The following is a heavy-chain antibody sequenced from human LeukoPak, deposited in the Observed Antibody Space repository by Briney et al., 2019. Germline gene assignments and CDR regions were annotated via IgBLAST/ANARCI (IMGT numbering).Heavy chain of an antibody. CDR1: GGSISSYY. CDR3: ARDRSSGWYGGYYFDY. Sequence: PSETLSLTCTVSGGSISSYYWSWIRQPAGKGLEWIGRIYTSGSTNYNPSPKSRVTMSVDTSKNQFSLKLSSVTAADTAVYYCARDRSSGWYGGYYFDYWGQGTLVTVSS. CDR2: IYTSGST. V-gene: IGHV4-4*07. J-gene: IGHJ4*02. D-gene: IGHD6-19*01.